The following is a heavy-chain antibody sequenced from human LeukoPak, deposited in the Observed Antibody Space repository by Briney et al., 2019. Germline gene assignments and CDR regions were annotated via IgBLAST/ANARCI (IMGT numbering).Heavy chain of an antibody. D-gene: IGHD3-3*01. V-gene: IGHV3-23*01. CDR1: GFTFTSHV. CDR2: IDGSGHTT. J-gene: IGHJ5*02. Sequence: PEGSLRLSCAASGFTFTSHVMSWVRQTPGKELERVSAIDGSGHTTYYADSVRGRFIISRDNSKKMLYLQMNSLRAEDTATYYCARESTRSGSLKWFDPWGQGTLVTASS. CDR3: ARESTRSGSLKWFDP.